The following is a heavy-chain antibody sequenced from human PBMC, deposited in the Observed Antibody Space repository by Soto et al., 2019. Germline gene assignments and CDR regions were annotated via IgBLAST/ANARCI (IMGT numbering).Heavy chain of an antibody. CDR1: GYTFTGYY. D-gene: IGHD4-17*01. CDR2: INPNSGGT. CDR3: ARVYDYGDSGDS. J-gene: IGHJ4*02. Sequence: ASVKVSCKASGYTFTGYYMHWVRQAPGQGLEWMGWINPNSGGTNYAQKFQGRVTMTRDTSISTAYMELSRLRSDDTAVYYCARVYDYGDSGDSWGQGTLVTSPQ. V-gene: IGHV1-2*02.